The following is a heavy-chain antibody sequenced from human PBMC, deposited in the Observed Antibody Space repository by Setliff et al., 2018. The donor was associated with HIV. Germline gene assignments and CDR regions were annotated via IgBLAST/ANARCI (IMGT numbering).Heavy chain of an antibody. CDR2: IITIFGTI. Sequence: SVKVSCKASGYTFTSYSLHWVRQAPGQGLEWMGVIITIFGTIKYAQKFQGRLSFTADASTNTAYMELSSLRSEDTAVFYCGRGKHYSSGSPPLYDSWGQGTLVTVSS. J-gene: IGHJ4*02. CDR1: GYTFTSYS. V-gene: IGHV1-69*13. D-gene: IGHD3-10*01. CDR3: GRGKHYSSGSPPLYDS.